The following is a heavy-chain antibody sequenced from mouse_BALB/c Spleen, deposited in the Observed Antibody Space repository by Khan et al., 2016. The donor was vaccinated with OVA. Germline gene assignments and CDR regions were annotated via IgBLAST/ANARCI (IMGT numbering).Heavy chain of an antibody. CDR3: ARRNYFGYTFAY. Sequence: QVQLQQSGAELARPGASVKLSCKASGYTFTDFYINWVKQRTGQGLEWIGEISPGSGDTFYNERFKDKATLNADKSSNTAYMQLSSLTSEASAVYCCARRNYFGYTFAYWGQGTLVTVSA. D-gene: IGHD1-2*01. CDR2: ISPGSGDT. V-gene: IGHV1-77*01. J-gene: IGHJ3*01. CDR1: GYTFTDFY.